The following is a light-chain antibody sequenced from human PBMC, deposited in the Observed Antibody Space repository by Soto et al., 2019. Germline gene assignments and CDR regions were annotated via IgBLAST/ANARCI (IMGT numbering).Light chain of an antibody. CDR2: RAS. CDR3: QQYSNWPPWT. CDR1: QSLGGN. V-gene: IGKV3-15*01. Sequence: EIVMTQSPATLSVSQGDTATLSCRASQSLGGNLAWYQQKPGQAPRLLIFRASSRATGVPARFSASGSGTEFTLTISGLQSEDFAVYYCQQYSNWPPWTFGPGTKVDIK. J-gene: IGKJ1*01.